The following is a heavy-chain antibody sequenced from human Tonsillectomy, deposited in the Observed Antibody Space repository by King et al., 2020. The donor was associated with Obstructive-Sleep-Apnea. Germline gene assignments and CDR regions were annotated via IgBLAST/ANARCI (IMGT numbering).Heavy chain of an antibody. J-gene: IGHJ4*02. Sequence: EQLVQSGAEVKKPGESLRISCKGSGYSFTSYCISWVRRMPGKGLEWMGRMDPSDSYTNYSPSFQGHVTISADKSISTAYLQWSSLKASDTAMYYCATRGCYTTDYWGQGTLVTVSS. CDR1: GYSFTSYC. CDR2: MDPSDSYT. CDR3: ATRGCYTTDY. D-gene: IGHD4-17*01. V-gene: IGHV5-10-1*01.